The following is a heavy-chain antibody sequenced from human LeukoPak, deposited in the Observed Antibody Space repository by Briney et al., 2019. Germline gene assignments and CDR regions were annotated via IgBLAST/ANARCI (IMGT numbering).Heavy chain of an antibody. V-gene: IGHV4-38-2*02. CDR3: ARERIAAAGTGISD. D-gene: IGHD6-13*01. CDR1: DYSISSGYY. CDR2: IYHSGNS. Sequence: SETLSLTCTVSDYSISSGYYWGWIRQPPGKGLEWIGSIYHSGNSYYNPSLKSRATISVDTSKNQFSLKLSSVTAADTAVYYCARERIAAAGTGISDWGQGTLVTVSS. J-gene: IGHJ4*02.